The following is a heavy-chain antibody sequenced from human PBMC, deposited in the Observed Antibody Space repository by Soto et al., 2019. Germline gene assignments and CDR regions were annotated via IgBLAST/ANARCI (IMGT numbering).Heavy chain of an antibody. CDR3: ARVGVSIVGATDFDY. CDR1: GGSISSRNW. CDR2: IYHSGST. Sequence: SETLSLTCAVSGGSISSRNWWSWVRQPPGKGLEWIGEIYHSGSTNYNPSLKSRVTISVDKSKNQFSLKLSSVTAADTAVYYCARVGVSIVGATDFDYWGQGTLVAVSS. V-gene: IGHV4-4*02. J-gene: IGHJ4*02. D-gene: IGHD1-26*01.